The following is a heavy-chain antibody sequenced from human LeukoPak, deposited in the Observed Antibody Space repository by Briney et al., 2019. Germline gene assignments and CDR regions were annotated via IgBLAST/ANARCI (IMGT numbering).Heavy chain of an antibody. Sequence: GGSLRLSCAASGFTFSSYAMSWVRQAPGKGLEWVSAISGSGGSTYYADSVKGRFTISRDNFKNTLYLQMNSLRAEDTAVYYCANLDIVVVVAGYWGQGTLVTVSS. V-gene: IGHV3-23*01. CDR1: GFTFSSYA. D-gene: IGHD2-15*01. CDR2: ISGSGGST. J-gene: IGHJ4*02. CDR3: ANLDIVVVVAGY.